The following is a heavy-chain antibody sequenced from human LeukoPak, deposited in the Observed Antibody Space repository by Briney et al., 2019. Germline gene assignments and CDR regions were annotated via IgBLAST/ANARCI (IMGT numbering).Heavy chain of an antibody. J-gene: IGHJ4*02. CDR1: GYSFTSYG. V-gene: IGHV5-51*01. D-gene: IGHD3-10*01. CDR3: AGGSITLVRGVIADY. Sequence: GESLKISCKGSGYSFTSYGSGWVRQMPGKGLEWMGIIYPGDSDTSYSPSFHGQVTISADKSISTDYLQWSRLKASDTAMYYCAGGSITLVRGVIADYWGQGTLVTVSS. CDR2: IYPGDSDT.